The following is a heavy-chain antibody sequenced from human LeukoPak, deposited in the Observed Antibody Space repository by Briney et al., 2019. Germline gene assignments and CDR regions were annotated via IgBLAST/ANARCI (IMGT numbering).Heavy chain of an antibody. CDR1: GGTFSSYA. D-gene: IGHD3-22*01. Sequence: ASVKVSCKASGGTFSSYAISWVRQAPGQGLEWMGRIIPILGIANYAQKFQGRVTITADKSTSTAYMELSSLRSEDTAVYYCARDMGDYYYDSSGYEYDWGQGTLVTVSS. J-gene: IGHJ4*02. CDR2: IIPILGIA. CDR3: ARDMGDYYYDSSGYEYD. V-gene: IGHV1-69*04.